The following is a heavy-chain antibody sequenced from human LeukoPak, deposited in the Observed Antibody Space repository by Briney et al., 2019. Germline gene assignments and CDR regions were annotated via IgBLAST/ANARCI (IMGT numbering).Heavy chain of an antibody. CDR2: ISYDGSNK. CDR3: ARAPLYGSGSYFAYAEGAFDI. J-gene: IGHJ3*02. CDR1: GFTFSSYA. V-gene: IGHV3-30-3*01. D-gene: IGHD3-10*01. Sequence: TGGSLRLSCAASGFTFSSYAMHWVRQAPGKGLEWVAVISYDGSNKYYADSVKGRFTISRDNSKNTLYLQMNSLRAEDTAVYYCARAPLYGSGSYFAYAEGAFDIWGQGTMVTVSS.